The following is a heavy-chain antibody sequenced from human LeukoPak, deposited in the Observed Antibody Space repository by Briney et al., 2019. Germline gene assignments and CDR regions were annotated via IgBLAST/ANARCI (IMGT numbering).Heavy chain of an antibody. D-gene: IGHD5-12*01. CDR1: GGSFSGYY. Sequence: ETLSLTCAVYGGSFSGYYWSWIRQPPGKGLEWIGYIYYSGSTNYNPSLKSRVTISVDTSKNQFSLKLSSVTAADTAVYYCARDPTILYGMDVWGQGTTVTVSS. CDR2: IYYSGST. V-gene: IGHV4-59*01. J-gene: IGHJ6*02. CDR3: ARDPTILYGMDV.